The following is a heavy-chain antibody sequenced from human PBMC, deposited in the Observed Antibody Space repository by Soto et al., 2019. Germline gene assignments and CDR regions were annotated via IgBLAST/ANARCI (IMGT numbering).Heavy chain of an antibody. CDR1: GFTFSSYA. J-gene: IGHJ1*01. Sequence: QVQVVESGGGVVQPGRSLRLSCAASGFTFSSYAMHWVRQAPGKGLEWVAVISYDGINEYYVDSVKGRFTISRDNSKNALYLQMNSLRPEDTAVYYCASSARGLEYFQHXXQGTLVTVSS. V-gene: IGHV3-30-3*01. CDR2: ISYDGINE. CDR3: ASSARGLEYFQH. D-gene: IGHD4-17*01.